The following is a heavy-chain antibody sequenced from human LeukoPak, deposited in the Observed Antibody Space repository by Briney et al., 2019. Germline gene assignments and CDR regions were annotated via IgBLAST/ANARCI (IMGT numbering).Heavy chain of an antibody. Sequence: PGRSLRLSCAASGFTFSSYAMHWVRQAPGKGLEWVAVISYDGSNKYYADSVKGRFTISRDNSKNTLYLQMNSLRAEDTAVYYCARGLEDYVWGSYPKGAFDIWGQGTLVTVSS. CDR3: ARGLEDYVWGSYPKGAFDI. J-gene: IGHJ1*01. V-gene: IGHV3-30-3*01. CDR1: GFTFSSYA. D-gene: IGHD3-16*02. CDR2: ISYDGSNK.